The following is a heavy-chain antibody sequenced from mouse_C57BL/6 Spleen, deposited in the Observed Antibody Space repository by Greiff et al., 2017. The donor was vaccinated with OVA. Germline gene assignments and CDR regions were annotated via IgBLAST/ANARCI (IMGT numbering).Heavy chain of an antibody. CDR2: ISSGGDYI. CDR3: TREVTAQVPFAY. Sequence: EVMLVESGEGLVKPGGSLKLSCAASGFTFSSYAMSWVRQTPEKRLEWVAYISSGGDYIYYADTVKGRFTISRDNARNTLYLQMSSLKSEDTAMYYCTREVTAQVPFAYWGQGTLVTVSA. V-gene: IGHV5-9-1*02. CDR1: GFTFSSYA. J-gene: IGHJ3*01. D-gene: IGHD3-2*02.